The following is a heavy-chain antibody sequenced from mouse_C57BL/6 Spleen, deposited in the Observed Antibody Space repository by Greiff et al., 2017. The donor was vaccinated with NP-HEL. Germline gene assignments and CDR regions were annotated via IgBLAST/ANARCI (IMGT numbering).Heavy chain of an antibody. J-gene: IGHJ4*01. CDR1: GYAFSSYW. CDR2: IYPGDGDT. CDR3: ATVYYDSTDYAMED. Sequence: QVQLQQSGAELVKPGASVKISCKASGYAFSSYWMNWVKQRPGKGLEWIGQIYPGDGDTNYNGKFKGKATLTADKSSSTAYMQLSSLTSEDSAVYFCATVYYDSTDYAMEDWGQGTSVTVSS. D-gene: IGHD2-4*01. V-gene: IGHV1-80*01.